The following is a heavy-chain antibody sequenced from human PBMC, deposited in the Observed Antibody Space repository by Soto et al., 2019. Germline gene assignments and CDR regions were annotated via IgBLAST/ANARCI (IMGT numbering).Heavy chain of an antibody. CDR1: GYTFTSYA. CDR2: INAGNGNT. J-gene: IGHJ4*02. Sequence: QVQLVQSGAEVKKPGASVKVSCKASGYTFTSYAIHWVRQAPGQRLEWMGWINAGNGNTKYSQKFQARVTITRDTSARTAYMELSSPRSEDTAVYYCARDLGGWPDYWGQGTLVTVSS. D-gene: IGHD6-19*01. CDR3: ARDLGGWPDY. V-gene: IGHV1-3*01.